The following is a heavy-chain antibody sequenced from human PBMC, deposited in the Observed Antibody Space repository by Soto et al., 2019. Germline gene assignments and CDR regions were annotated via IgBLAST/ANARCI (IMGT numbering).Heavy chain of an antibody. Sequence: QVQLQESGPGLVKPSQTLSLTCTVSGGSISSGGYYWSWIRQHPGKGLEWIGYIYYSGSTYYNPSLKSRVTIPVDTSKNQSSLKLSSVTAADTAVYYCEGASCGGDCYRFDYWGQGTLVTVSS. J-gene: IGHJ4*02. CDR1: GGSISSGGYY. D-gene: IGHD2-21*02. CDR3: EGASCGGDCYRFDY. V-gene: IGHV4-31*03. CDR2: IYYSGST.